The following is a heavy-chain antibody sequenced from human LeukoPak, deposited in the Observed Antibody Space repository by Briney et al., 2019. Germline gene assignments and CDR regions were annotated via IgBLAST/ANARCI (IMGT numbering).Heavy chain of an antibody. CDR3: ARRTPDYYYYMDV. CDR2: ISGSGGST. V-gene: IGHV3-23*01. CDR1: GFTFRSYA. Sequence: GGSLRLSCAASGFTFRSYAMRWVRQTPGKGLEWVSPISGSGGSTYYADSVKGRFTISRDNSKNTLYLQMNSLRAEDTAVDYGARRTPDYYYYMDVWGKGTTVTVSS. J-gene: IGHJ6*03.